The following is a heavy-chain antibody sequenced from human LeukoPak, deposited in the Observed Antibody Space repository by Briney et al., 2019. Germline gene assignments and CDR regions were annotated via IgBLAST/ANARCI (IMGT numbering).Heavy chain of an antibody. CDR1: GDSVSSNSAA. CDR2: TYYRSRWYD. V-gene: IGHV6-1*01. Sequence: SQTLSLTCAISGDSVSSNSAAWNWIRQSTSRGLEWLGRTYYRSRWYDDYAVSVKSRMTINPDTSKNQFSLHLNSVTPEDTAVYYCARGRSGYWVSLFEYWGQGILVTVSS. D-gene: IGHD6-25*01. CDR3: ARGRSGYWVSLFEY. J-gene: IGHJ4*02.